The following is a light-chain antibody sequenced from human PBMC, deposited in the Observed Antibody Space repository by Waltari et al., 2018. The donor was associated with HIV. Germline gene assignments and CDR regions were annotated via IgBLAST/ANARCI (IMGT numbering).Light chain of an antibody. Sequence: QSALTQPASVSGSPGQWITISCTGTSSDVGSYNLVSWYQQHPGKAPKVMIYEVSKRPSGVSNRFSGSKSGNTASLTISGLQAEDEADYYCCSYAGSSTHVVFGGGTKLTVL. V-gene: IGLV2-23*02. J-gene: IGLJ2*01. CDR3: CSYAGSSTHVV. CDR2: EVS. CDR1: SSDVGSYNL.